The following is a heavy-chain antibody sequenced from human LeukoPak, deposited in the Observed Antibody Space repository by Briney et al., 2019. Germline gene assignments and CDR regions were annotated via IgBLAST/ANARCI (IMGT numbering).Heavy chain of an antibody. V-gene: IGHV4-59*08. Sequence: PSETLSLTCTVSGDSITSYFWNWIRQPPGKRLERIGHISYSGNSNYNPSLKSRVTMSVDTSKNQFSLKLTSVTAAGTAVYYCARRRNAEATVGADNWLDPWGQGTLITVSS. J-gene: IGHJ5*02. CDR1: GDSITSYF. CDR2: ISYSGNS. D-gene: IGHD1-26*01. CDR3: ARRRNAEATVGADNWLDP.